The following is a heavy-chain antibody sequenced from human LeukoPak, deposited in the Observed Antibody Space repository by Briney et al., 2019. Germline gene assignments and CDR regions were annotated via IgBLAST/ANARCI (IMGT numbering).Heavy chain of an antibody. J-gene: IGHJ4*02. Sequence: GGSLRLSCAASGFAFSSSNFNWSRQAPGKGLEWVSSITSDAYIYYADSLKGRFSISRDNAKNSVYLQMISLRVEDTAVYYCARADYGDYGVDYWGQGTLVTVSS. CDR2: ITSDAYI. CDR3: ARADYGDYGVDY. CDR1: GFAFSSSN. V-gene: IGHV3-21*01. D-gene: IGHD4-17*01.